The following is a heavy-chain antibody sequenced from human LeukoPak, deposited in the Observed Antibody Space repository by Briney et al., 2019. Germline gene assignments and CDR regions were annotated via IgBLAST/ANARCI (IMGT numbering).Heavy chain of an antibody. CDR1: GFTFTSYS. J-gene: IGHJ4*02. CDR3: ARGSGSGSYYPRFDY. CDR2: ISSSSDYI. V-gene: IGHV3-21*01. D-gene: IGHD3-10*01. Sequence: PGGSLRLSCAASGFTFTSYSMNWVRQAPGKGLEWVSSISSSSDYIYYADSVRGRFTIPRDNAKNSLYVQMNSLRAEETAVYYGARGSGSGSYYPRFDYWGRGTVVTVSS.